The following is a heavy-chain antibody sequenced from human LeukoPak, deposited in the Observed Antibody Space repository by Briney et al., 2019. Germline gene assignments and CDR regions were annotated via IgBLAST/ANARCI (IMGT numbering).Heavy chain of an antibody. J-gene: IGHJ6*02. V-gene: IGHV3-48*01. Sequence: GGSLRLSCAASGFTFSSYSMNWVRQAPGKGLEWVSYISSSSSTIYYADSVKGRFTISRDNAKNSLYLQMNSLRAEDTAVYYCASDMITFGGVIVKYYYYYGMDVWGQGTTVTVSS. CDR1: GFTFSSYS. CDR2: ISSSSSTI. CDR3: ASDMITFGGVIVKYYYYYGMDV. D-gene: IGHD3-16*02.